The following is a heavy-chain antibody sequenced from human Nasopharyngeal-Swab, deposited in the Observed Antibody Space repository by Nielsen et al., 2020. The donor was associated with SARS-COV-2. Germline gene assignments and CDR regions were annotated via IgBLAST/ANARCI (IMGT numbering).Heavy chain of an antibody. CDR1: GFTFSNYG. D-gene: IGHD2-8*01. Sequence: GESLKISCAASGFTFSNYGMHWVRQAPGKGLEWVSVIYSGGSTYYADSVKGRFTISRDNSKNTLYLQMNSLRAEDTAVYYCARQGFVLYFDYWGQGTLVTVSS. J-gene: IGHJ4*02. CDR2: IYSGGST. V-gene: IGHV3-66*02. CDR3: ARQGFVLYFDY.